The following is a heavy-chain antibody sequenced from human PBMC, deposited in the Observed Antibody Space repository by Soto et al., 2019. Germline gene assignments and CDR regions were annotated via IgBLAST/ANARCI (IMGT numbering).Heavy chain of an antibody. D-gene: IGHD3-9*01. CDR1: GFTFSNAW. V-gene: IGHV3-15*01. Sequence: EVQLVESGGGLVKPGGSLRLSCAASGFTFSNAWMSWVRQAPGKGLEWVGRIKSKTDGGTTDYAAPVKGRFTISRDDSKNTLYLQMNSLKTEDTAVYYCTTGLQGYDILTGYYNVDYFQHWGQGTLVTVSS. CDR3: TTGLQGYDILTGYYNVDYFQH. J-gene: IGHJ1*01. CDR2: IKSKTDGGTT.